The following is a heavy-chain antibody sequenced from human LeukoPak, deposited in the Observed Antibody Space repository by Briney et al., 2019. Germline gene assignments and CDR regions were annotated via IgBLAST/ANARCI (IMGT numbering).Heavy chain of an antibody. D-gene: IGHD7-27*01. CDR2: VSAYNGNT. V-gene: IGHV1-18*01. CDR3: ARAPGRGYYYYYMDV. CDR1: GYTFTSYG. Sequence: ASVKVSCKASGYTFTSYGISWVRQAPGQGLEWMGWVSAYNGNTNYAQKLQGRVTMTTDTSTSTAYMELSSLRSDDTAVYYCARAPGRGYYYYYMDVWGKGTTVTVSS. J-gene: IGHJ6*03.